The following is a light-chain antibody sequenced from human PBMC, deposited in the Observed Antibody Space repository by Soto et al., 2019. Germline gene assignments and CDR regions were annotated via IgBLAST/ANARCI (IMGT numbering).Light chain of an antibody. CDR1: SSDIGAYNY. CDR3: ISYTSSSTLYV. J-gene: IGLJ1*01. Sequence: QSALTQPASVSGSLGQSITISCTGTSSDIGAYNYVSWYQQQPGKAPKLMIFDVSFRPSGVSDRFSGSKSVNTASLTISGLQAEDEADYYCISYTSSSTLYVFGTGTKLTVL. V-gene: IGLV2-14*03. CDR2: DVS.